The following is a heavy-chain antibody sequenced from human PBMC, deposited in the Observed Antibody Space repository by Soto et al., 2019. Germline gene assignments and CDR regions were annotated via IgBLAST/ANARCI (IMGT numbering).Heavy chain of an antibody. CDR3: AREFGITVTPSFDY. CDR1: GFTFSSYA. CDR2: ISYDGSNK. Sequence: QVQLVESGGGVVQPGRSLRLSCAASGFTFSSYAMHWVRQAPGKGLEWVAVISYDGSNKYHADSVKGRFTISRDNSKNTLYLQLNSLRAEETAVYYCAREFGITVTPSFDYWGQGTLVTVSS. J-gene: IGHJ4*02. D-gene: IGHD4-17*01. V-gene: IGHV3-30-3*01.